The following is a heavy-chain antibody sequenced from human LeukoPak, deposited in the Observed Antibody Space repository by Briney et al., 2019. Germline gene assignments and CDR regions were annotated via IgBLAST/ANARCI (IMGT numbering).Heavy chain of an antibody. CDR2: INSDGSST. CDR1: GFTFSSYW. Sequence: GGSLRLSCAASGFTFSSYWMHWVRQAPGKGLVWVSRINSDGSSTSYADSVKGRFTISRDNAKNTLYLQMNSLRAEDTAVYYCAREIYCSTTSCYSVGWFDPWGQGTLVTVSS. D-gene: IGHD2-2*02. CDR3: AREIYCSTTSCYSVGWFDP. J-gene: IGHJ5*02. V-gene: IGHV3-74*01.